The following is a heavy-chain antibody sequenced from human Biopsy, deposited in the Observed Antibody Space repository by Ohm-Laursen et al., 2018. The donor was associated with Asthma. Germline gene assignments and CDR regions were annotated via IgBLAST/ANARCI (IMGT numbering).Heavy chain of an antibody. CDR2: TSVYNGNT. D-gene: IGHD3-10*01. J-gene: IGHJ6*02. Sequence: ASVKVSCNASGYTFNSAGITWVRQAPGQGLEWMGWTSVYNGNTKVAQKLQDRVTMITDTSTSTAYMELRSLRSDDTAVYFRARAVDYSHYYGIDVWGQGTTVTVS. CDR3: ARAVDYSHYYGIDV. CDR1: GYTFNSAG. V-gene: IGHV1-18*01.